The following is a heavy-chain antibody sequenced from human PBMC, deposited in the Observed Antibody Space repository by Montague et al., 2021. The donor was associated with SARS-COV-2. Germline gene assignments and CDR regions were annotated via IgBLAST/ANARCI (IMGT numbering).Heavy chain of an antibody. CDR2: SNHSGST. CDR3: ASGDDNGGGYLDV. J-gene: IGHJ6*03. Sequence: SETLSLTCAVFGGSFSSCYWSWIWQRHGKGLEWIGESNHSGSTCYNPSLKTRVTITVDTSKNQFSLKLKSVTAADAAVYYCASGDDNGGGYLDVWGKGTTVTVSS. CDR1: GGSFSSCY. V-gene: IGHV4-34*01. D-gene: IGHD2-8*01.